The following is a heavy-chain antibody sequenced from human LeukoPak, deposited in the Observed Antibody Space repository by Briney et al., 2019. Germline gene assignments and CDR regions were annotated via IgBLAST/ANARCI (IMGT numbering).Heavy chain of an antibody. D-gene: IGHD5-18*01. V-gene: IGHV4-39*01. CDR1: SGSIISSSHY. Sequence: PSETLSLTCSVSSGSIISSSHYWGWIRQSPGKGLEWIGSMDYSGNPYYNPSLKSRVIISVDTSENQFSLKLRSVPAADTALSYCARSTVAPIRGGYSSGPHYYYLYVCGKGTTVTVSS. J-gene: IGHJ6*03. CDR3: ARSTVAPIRGGYSSGPHYYYLYV. CDR2: MDYSGNP.